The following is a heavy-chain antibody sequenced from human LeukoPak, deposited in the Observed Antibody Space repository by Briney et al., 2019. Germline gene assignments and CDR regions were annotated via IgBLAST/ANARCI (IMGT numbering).Heavy chain of an antibody. CDR2: TDGNNK. CDR1: GFAFTTYA. V-gene: IGHV3-30*14. CDR3: AKDLIAGSPDYFDH. Sequence: GGSLRLSCVASGFAFTTYAVHWVRQAPGKGLEWVAVTDGNNKFYADSVMGRFTISSDKSTNTLYLQMNSLRPEDTAVYYCAKDLIAGSPDYFDHWGQGTLATVSS. D-gene: IGHD1-14*01. J-gene: IGHJ4*02.